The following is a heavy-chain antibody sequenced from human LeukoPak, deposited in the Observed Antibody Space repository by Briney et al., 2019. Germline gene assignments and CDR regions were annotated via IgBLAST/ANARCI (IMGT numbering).Heavy chain of an antibody. CDR3: ARGGGSRGLNAFDI. CDR1: GYTFTSYD. D-gene: IGHD4-23*01. J-gene: IGHJ3*02. CDR2: ISAYNGNT. V-gene: IGHV1-18*01. Sequence: ASVKVSCKASGYTFTSYDINWVRQATGQGLEWMGWISAYNGNTNYAQKLQGRVTMTTDTSTSTAYMELRSLRSDDTAVYYCARGGGSRGLNAFDIWGQGTMVTVSS.